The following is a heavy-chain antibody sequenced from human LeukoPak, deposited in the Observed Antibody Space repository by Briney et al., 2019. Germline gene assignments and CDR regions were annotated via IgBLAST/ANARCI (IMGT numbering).Heavy chain of an antibody. D-gene: IGHD2-15*01. CDR1: GFTFSSYS. CDR2: ISSSSSTI. Sequence: GGSLRLSCAASGFTFSSYSMNWVRQAPGKGLEWVSYISSSSSTIYYADSVKGRFTISRDNAKNSLYLQMNSLRAEDTAVYYCARDFYCSGGSCYGMDVWGQGTTVTVSS. V-gene: IGHV3-48*04. CDR3: ARDFYCSGGSCYGMDV. J-gene: IGHJ6*02.